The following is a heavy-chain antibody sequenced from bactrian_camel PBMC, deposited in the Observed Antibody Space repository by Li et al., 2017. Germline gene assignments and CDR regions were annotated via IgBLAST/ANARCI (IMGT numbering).Heavy chain of an antibody. CDR3: VADLSWTCSGSWSGRGGANFGY. CDR1: VFTGSSYC. Sequence: QLVESGGGSVQAGGSLRLSCDTSVFTGSSYCMGWFHQPLNIRAGVAVIGSDSTTAYADSVKGRFTISQDNSKNTLYLHMNSLKSEDTAMYYCVADLSWTCSGSWSGRGGANFGYWGQGTQVTVS. J-gene: IGHJ6*01. D-gene: IGHD2*01. CDR2: IGSDSTT. V-gene: IGHV3S1*01.